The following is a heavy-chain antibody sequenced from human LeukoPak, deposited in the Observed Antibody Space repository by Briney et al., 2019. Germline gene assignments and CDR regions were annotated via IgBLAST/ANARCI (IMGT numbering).Heavy chain of an antibody. CDR3: ARSKAGGY. J-gene: IGHJ4*02. V-gene: IGHV3-7*01. D-gene: IGHD3-10*01. Sequence: GGSLRLSCVVSGFNFSNYWMSWVRQAPGKGLEWMANIDQEGGEQNYVDSVKGRFSISRDNAKTSVYLQMNSLKVEDTAFYYCARSKAGGYWGQGTLVTVSS. CDR1: GFNFSNYW. CDR2: IDQEGGEQ.